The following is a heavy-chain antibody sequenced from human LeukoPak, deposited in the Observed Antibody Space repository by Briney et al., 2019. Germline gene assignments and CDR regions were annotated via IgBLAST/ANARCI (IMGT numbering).Heavy chain of an antibody. V-gene: IGHV4-39*01. CDR3: ARGGGAGRAFDI. CDR1: GGSITSSSYY. J-gene: IGHJ3*02. CDR2: IYYTGGT. Sequence: SETLSLTCTVSGGSITSSSYYCGRIRQPPGKGLEWIGSIYYTGGTYHNPSLKSRLSISLGTSKNQFSLKLSSVTAADTAVYYCARGGGAGRAFDIWGQGTMVTVSS. D-gene: IGHD1-26*01.